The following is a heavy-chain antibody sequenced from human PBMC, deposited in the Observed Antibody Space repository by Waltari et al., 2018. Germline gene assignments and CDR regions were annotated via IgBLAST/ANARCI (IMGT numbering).Heavy chain of an antibody. CDR1: GGSFSGYY. J-gene: IGHJ4*02. CDR2: INHSGST. V-gene: IGHV4-34*01. D-gene: IGHD6-19*01. Sequence: QVQLQQWGAGLLKPSETLSLTCAVYGGSFSGYYWSWIRQPPGKGLEWIGEINHSGSTNYNPSLKSRVTISVDTSKNQFSLKLSSVTAADTAVYYCARARKKQWLERGGNYFDYWGQGTLVIVSS. CDR3: ARARKKQWLERGGNYFDY.